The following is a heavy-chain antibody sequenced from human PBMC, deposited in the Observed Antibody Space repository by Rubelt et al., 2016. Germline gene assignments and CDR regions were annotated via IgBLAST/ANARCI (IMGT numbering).Heavy chain of an antibody. CDR3: ARVGIAVAGNFDY. Sequence: QVQLQESGPGLVKPSETLSLTCTVSGGSISSYYWSRIRQPPGKGLEWIGYIYYSGSTNYNPSLKSRVTISVDTSKNQFSLKLSSGTAADTAVYYCARVGIAVAGNFDYWGQGTLVTVSS. CDR2: IYYSGST. D-gene: IGHD6-19*01. CDR1: GGSISSYY. J-gene: IGHJ4*02. V-gene: IGHV4-59*12.